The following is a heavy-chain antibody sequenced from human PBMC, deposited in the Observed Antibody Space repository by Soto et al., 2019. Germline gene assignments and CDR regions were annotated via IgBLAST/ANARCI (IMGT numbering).Heavy chain of an antibody. Sequence: ESLKISCQASGYSFSNFWISWVRQMPGRGLEWMGRIDPRDSYTNYSPSFQGHVTISVDKSISTAYLQWGSLKASDTAMYYCARLYCTSSTCDSWFDPWGQGTLVTVSS. V-gene: IGHV5-10-1*01. J-gene: IGHJ5*02. CDR3: ARLYCTSSTCDSWFDP. D-gene: IGHD2-2*01. CDR2: IDPRDSYT. CDR1: GYSFSNFW.